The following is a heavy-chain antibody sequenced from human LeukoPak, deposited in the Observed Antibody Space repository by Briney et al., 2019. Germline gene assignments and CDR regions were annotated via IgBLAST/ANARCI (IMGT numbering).Heavy chain of an antibody. J-gene: IGHJ4*02. V-gene: IGHV4-59*01. CDR2: IYYSGST. CDR3: ARTITIGGSYYFDY. CDR1: GGSISSYY. Sequence: SETLSLTCTVSGGSISSYYWSWIRQPPGKGLEWIGYIYYSGSTNYNPSLKSRVTISVDTSKNQFSLKLSSVTAADTAVYYCARTITIGGSYYFDYWGQGTLVTVSS. D-gene: IGHD3-10*01.